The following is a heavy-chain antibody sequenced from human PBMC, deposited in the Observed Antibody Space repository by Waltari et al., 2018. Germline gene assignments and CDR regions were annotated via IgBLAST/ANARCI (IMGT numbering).Heavy chain of an antibody. CDR1: GFTFGSYS. CDR2: ISSSSSYI. J-gene: IGHJ4*02. D-gene: IGHD1-26*01. Sequence: EVQLVESGGGLVKPGGSLRLSCAASGFTFGSYSMNWVRQAPGKGLEWVSAISSSSSYIYYADSVKGRFTISRDNAKNSLYLQMNSLRAEDTAVYYCARGGGSRDYDYWGQGTLVTVSS. V-gene: IGHV3-21*01. CDR3: ARGGGSRDYDY.